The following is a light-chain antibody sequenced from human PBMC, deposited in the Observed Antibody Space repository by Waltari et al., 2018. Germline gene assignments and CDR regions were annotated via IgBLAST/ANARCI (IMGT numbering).Light chain of an antibody. CDR3: SSQSIDDVLI. Sequence: QSALTQPASVSGSPGQSITISCTGSSSDVGRHDSVSWYQDHPGQAPKVIIFDVYNRPSGVSDRFSASKSGNTASLTISGLQAEDEATYYCSSQSIDDVLIFGGGTKLTVL. V-gene: IGLV2-14*03. J-gene: IGLJ2*01. CDR2: DVY. CDR1: SSDVGRHDS.